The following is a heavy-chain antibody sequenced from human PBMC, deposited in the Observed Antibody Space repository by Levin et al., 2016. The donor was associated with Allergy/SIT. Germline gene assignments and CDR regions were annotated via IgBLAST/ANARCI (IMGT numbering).Heavy chain of an antibody. CDR2: ISGSGGST. J-gene: IGHJ5*02. CDR1: GFTFSSYA. CDR3: AKSQYSSSSDWFDP. D-gene: IGHD6-6*01. V-gene: IGHV3-23*01. Sequence: GESLKISCAASGFTFSSYAMSWVRQAPGKGLEWVSAISGSGGSTYYADSVKGRFTISRDNSKNTLYLQMNSLRAEDTAVYYCAKSQYSSSSDWFDPWGQGTLVTVSS.